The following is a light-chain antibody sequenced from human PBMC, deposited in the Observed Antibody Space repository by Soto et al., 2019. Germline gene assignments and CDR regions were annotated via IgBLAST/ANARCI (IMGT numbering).Light chain of an antibody. V-gene: IGKV3-20*01. CDR3: QQYDSVPQT. Sequence: EIVLTQSPGTLSLSPGERATLSCRASQSVGRSYLAWYQHKPGQAPRLLIYGASSRATDIPDRFSGSESGADFTRTISRLEPEDLALYYCQQYDSVPQTFGHGTKLEI. J-gene: IGKJ2*01. CDR2: GAS. CDR1: QSVGRSY.